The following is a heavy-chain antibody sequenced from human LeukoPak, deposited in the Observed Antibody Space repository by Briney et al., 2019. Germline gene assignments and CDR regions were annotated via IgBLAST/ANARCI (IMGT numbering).Heavy chain of an antibody. J-gene: IGHJ5*02. CDR3: ARSAAYYDFWSGYSGWFDP. Sequence: PSETLSLTCAVYGGSFSGYYWSWIRQPPGKGLEWIGEINHSGSTNYNPSLKSRVTISVDTSKNQFSLKLSSVTAADTAVYYCARSAAYYDFWSGYSGWFDPWGQGTLVTVSS. V-gene: IGHV4-34*01. CDR2: INHSGST. D-gene: IGHD3-3*01. CDR1: GGSFSGYY.